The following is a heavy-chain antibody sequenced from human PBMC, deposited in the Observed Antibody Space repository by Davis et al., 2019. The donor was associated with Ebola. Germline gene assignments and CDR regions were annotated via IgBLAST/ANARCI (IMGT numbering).Heavy chain of an antibody. V-gene: IGHV4-59*01. CDR1: GGSITGYY. CDR3: TRVRPSVVNGGMDV. D-gene: IGHD5/OR15-5a*01. Sequence: SETLSLTYFVAGGSITGYYWGWFRQSPEKGLEWLGFIHYSGSPNISNTSLNSRLTMSVDTSKNEFSLNLRAVTAADTAVYYCTRVRPSVVNGGMDVWGQGTTITVSS. J-gene: IGHJ6*02. CDR2: IHYSGSPN.